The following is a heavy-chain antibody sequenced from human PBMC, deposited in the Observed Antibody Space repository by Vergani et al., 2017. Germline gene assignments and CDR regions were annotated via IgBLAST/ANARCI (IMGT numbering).Heavy chain of an antibody. J-gene: IGHJ5*02. Sequence: EVQLLESGGSLKQPGGTVRLSCAASGFTFSTYVMHWVRQAPGKGLEWVSALTGGGGSTYYADSFKGRFIISRDTSRDTLYLQINSLRPEDTAVYYCARDWEDKWLYPWGEGTLVTVSS. V-gene: IGHV3-23*01. D-gene: IGHD1-26*01. CDR3: ARDWEDKWLYP. CDR2: LTGGGGST. CDR1: GFTFSTYV.